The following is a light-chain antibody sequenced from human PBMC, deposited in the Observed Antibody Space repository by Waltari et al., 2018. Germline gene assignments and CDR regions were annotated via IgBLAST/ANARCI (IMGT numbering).Light chain of an antibody. CDR3: QQTYTTPRT. Sequence: DIQMTQSPSSLSASVEDRVTITCRASQKIRIYLNWYQQKPGTAPRLLIYDASRLQSGVPSRFSGRGSGTDFTLTISSLQPEDFGTYYCQQTYTTPRTFGQGTKVETK. CDR2: DAS. J-gene: IGKJ1*01. V-gene: IGKV1-39*01. CDR1: QKIRIY.